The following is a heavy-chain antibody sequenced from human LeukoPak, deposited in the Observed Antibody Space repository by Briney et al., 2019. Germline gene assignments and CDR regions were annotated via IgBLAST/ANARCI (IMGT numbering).Heavy chain of an antibody. CDR2: ISYNGAST. CDR1: GFTFGDVV. D-gene: IGHD7-27*01. J-gene: IGHJ4*02. Sequence: LPGGSLRLSCVASGFTFGDVVMSWVRQAPGEGLEWVSAISYNGASTDYADSVKGRFAISRDNSKNTLYLQMNSLRAKDTAVYYCARRTGGTKDYWGQGTQVTVSS. V-gene: IGHV3-23*01. CDR3: ARRTGGTKDY.